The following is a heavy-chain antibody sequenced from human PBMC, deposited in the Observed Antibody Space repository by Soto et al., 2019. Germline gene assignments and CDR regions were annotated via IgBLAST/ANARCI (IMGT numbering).Heavy chain of an antibody. CDR3: ASSPRGYCSSTSCRELGNYYGMDV. Sequence: GESLKISCKGSGYSFTTYWICWVRQMRGKGLDLMGIMYPGDSDTRYSPPFQGQVTISADKSISTAYLQWSSLKASDTAMYYCASSPRGYCSSTSCRELGNYYGMDVWGQGTTVTVSS. CDR2: MYPGDSDT. V-gene: IGHV5-51*01. J-gene: IGHJ6*02. CDR1: GYSFTTYW. D-gene: IGHD2-2*01.